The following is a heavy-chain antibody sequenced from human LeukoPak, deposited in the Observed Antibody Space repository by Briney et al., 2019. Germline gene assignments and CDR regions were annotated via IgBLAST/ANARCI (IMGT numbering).Heavy chain of an antibody. CDR2: IKQDGSEK. CDR3: VGEAPGY. V-gene: IGHV3-7*01. D-gene: IGHD2-2*01. J-gene: IGHJ4*02. Sequence: PGGSLRLSCAASGFTFSSYWMSWVRQAPGKGLEWVANIKQDGSEKYYVDSVKGRFTISRDNAKNSVYLQMNDVRVEDTAVYYCVGEAPGYWGQGALVTVSS. CDR1: GFTFSSYW.